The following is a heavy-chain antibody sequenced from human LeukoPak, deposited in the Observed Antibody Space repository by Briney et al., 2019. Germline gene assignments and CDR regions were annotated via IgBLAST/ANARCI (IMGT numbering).Heavy chain of an antibody. CDR1: GYSFTSYW. CDR3: ARRNYYYDTSGYRFEY. CDR2: IYPGDFDT. J-gene: IGHJ4*02. V-gene: IGHV5-51*01. D-gene: IGHD3-22*01. Sequence: GESLKISCKGSGYSFTSYWIGWVRQMPGKGLEYMGIIYPGDFDTRYSPSFQGQVTISADTSINTAYLQWTSLKASDTAMYYCARRNYYYDTSGYRFEYWGQGTLVTVSS.